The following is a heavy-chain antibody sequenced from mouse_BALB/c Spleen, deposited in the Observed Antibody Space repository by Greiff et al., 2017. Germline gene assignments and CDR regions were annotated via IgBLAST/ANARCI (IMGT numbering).Heavy chain of an antibody. Sequence: EVQLQESGPRLVKPSQTLSLTCSVTGDSITSCYWNWIRKFPGNKLEYMGYISYSGSTYYNPSLKSRISITRDTSKNQYYLQLNSVTTEDTATYYGASAYYGNYGFAYWGQGTLVTVSA. CDR2: ISYSGST. V-gene: IGHV3-8*02. CDR3: ASAYYGNYGFAY. J-gene: IGHJ3*01. CDR1: GDSITSCY. D-gene: IGHD2-10*01.